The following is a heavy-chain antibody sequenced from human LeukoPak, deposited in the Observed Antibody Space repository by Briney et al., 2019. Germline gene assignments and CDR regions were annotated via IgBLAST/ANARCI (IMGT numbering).Heavy chain of an antibody. Sequence: GGSLRLSCVVSGFTFTSHGMNWIRQAPGKGLEWVAFIQHDGSNKYYADSVKGRFTISRDDSKNTLYLQMNSLRAEDTAVYYCARVDMVATLDYWGQGTLVTVSS. CDR3: ARVDMVATLDY. J-gene: IGHJ4*02. CDR1: GFTFTSHG. CDR2: IQHDGSNK. V-gene: IGHV3-30*02. D-gene: IGHD5-12*01.